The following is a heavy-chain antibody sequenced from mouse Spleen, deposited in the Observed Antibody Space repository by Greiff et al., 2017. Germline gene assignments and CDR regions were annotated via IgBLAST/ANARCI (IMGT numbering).Heavy chain of an antibody. CDR2: IDPSDSYT. CDR1: GYTFTSYW. D-gene: IGHD2-4*01. J-gene: IGHJ2*01. V-gene: IGHV1-69*01. Sequence: QVQLQQPGAELVMPGASVKLSCKASGYTFTSYWMHWVKQRPGQGLEWIGEIDPSDSYTNYNQKFKGKATLTVDKSSSTAYMQLSSLTSEDSAVYYCARVMITTWAFDYWGQGTTLTVSS. CDR3: ARVMITTWAFDY.